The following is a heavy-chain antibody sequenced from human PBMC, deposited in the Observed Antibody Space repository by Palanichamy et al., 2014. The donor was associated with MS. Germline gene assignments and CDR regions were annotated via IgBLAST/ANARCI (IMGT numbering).Heavy chain of an antibody. V-gene: IGHV3-7*01. CDR2: INRDRSDK. CDR3: TRGDGWLQDY. Sequence: EVQLVESGGGLVQPGGSLRLSCAASGFTSSYYWMSWVRQAPGKGLEWVANINRDRSDKFYVDSAKGRFTISRDNTKNSLYLQMNSLRAEDTAIYYCTRGDGWLQDYWGQGTLVTVSS. D-gene: IGHD3-10*01. CDR1: GFTSSYYW. J-gene: IGHJ4*02.